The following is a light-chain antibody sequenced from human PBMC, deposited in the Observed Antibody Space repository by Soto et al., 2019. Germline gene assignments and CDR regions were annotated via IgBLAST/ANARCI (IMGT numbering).Light chain of an antibody. CDR3: QQRSSWPLT. CDR1: QSVNND. Sequence: EIVLTQSPATLSLSPGERATLSCRASQSVNNDLAWYQQKRGQAPRLLIYDASNRATGIPARFSGSGSGTDFTLSISSLEPEDFAVYFCQQRSSWPLTFGGGTEVESK. J-gene: IGKJ4*01. CDR2: DAS. V-gene: IGKV3-11*01.